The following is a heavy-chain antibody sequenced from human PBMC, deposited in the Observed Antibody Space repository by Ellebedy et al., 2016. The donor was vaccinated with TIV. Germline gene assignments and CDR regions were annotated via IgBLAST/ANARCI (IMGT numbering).Heavy chain of an antibody. CDR2: IKSKSDGGTT. Sequence: GGSLRLSCAASGFTFSNAWMNWVRQAPGKGLEWVGRIKSKSDGGTTDYTAPVKGRFTISRDDSKNTLYLEMNSLKIEDTAMFYCTTGRDRSKYWGQGTLVTVSS. J-gene: IGHJ4*02. CDR3: TTGRDRSKY. CDR1: GFTFSNAW. V-gene: IGHV3-15*07. D-gene: IGHD3-22*01.